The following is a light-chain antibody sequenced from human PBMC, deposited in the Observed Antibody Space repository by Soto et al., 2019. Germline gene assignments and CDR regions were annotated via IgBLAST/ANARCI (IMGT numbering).Light chain of an antibody. Sequence: QSVLTQPPSASGSPGQSVTISCTGTSIDVGAYNYVPWYQQHPGKAPKLMIYEVSKRPSGVPDRFSGSKSDNTASLTVSGLQAEDEADYYCTSYAGSFYVFGTGTKVTVL. CDR3: TSYAGSFYV. V-gene: IGLV2-8*01. J-gene: IGLJ1*01. CDR1: SIDVGAYNY. CDR2: EVS.